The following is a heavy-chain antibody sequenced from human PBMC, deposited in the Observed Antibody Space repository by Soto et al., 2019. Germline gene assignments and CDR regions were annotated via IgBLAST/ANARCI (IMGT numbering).Heavy chain of an antibody. Sequence: SETLSLTCTVSGGSISSYYWSWIRQPPGKGLEWIGYIYYSGSTNYNPSLKSRVTISVDTSKNQFSLKLSSVTAADTAVYYCARDLNYGGNSDTHGMDVWGQGTTVTVSS. CDR1: GGSISSYY. V-gene: IGHV4-59*01. CDR2: IYYSGST. J-gene: IGHJ6*02. D-gene: IGHD4-17*01. CDR3: ARDLNYGGNSDTHGMDV.